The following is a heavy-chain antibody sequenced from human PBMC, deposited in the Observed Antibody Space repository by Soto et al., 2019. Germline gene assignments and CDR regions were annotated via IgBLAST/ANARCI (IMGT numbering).Heavy chain of an antibody. CDR2: ISDSGST. J-gene: IGHJ6*02. CDR3: ARERVGHSAMDV. D-gene: IGHD1-26*01. Sequence: QVQLQESGPGLVKPSETLSLMCTVSGGSITNYYWSWIRQSPAKGLEWIGYISDSGSTKYNPSLMSRVTISVDTSKNQFSLKLTSVTAADTAVYYCARERVGHSAMDVWGQGTTVTVSS. CDR1: GGSITNYY. V-gene: IGHV4-59*01.